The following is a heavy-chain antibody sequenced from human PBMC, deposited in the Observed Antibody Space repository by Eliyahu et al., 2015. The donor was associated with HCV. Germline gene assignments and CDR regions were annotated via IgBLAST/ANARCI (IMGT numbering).Heavy chain of an antibody. D-gene: IGHD2-21*02. J-gene: IGHJ6*02. CDR3: AREGGGVTAIYYYYGMDV. CDR2: ISSSSSYI. V-gene: IGHV3-21*01. Sequence: EVQLVESGGGLVKPGGSLRLSCAASGFTFSSYSLNWVRQAPGKGLGWVSSISSSSSYIYYADSVKGRFTISRDNAKNSLYLQMNSLRAEDTAVYYCAREGGGVTAIYYYYGMDVWGQGTTVTVSS. CDR1: GFTFSSYS.